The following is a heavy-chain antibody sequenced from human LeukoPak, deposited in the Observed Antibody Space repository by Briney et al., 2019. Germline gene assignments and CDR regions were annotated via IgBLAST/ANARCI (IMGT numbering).Heavy chain of an antibody. Sequence: PGGSLRLSCAASGFTFSSFAMSWVRQAPGQGLEWVSVSVISGSGGDSGGSTYYADSVKGRFTISRDDSNNTLYLQMSSLRVEDTAVYYCAKHRSGIAASGSNYWGQGTLVSVSS. D-gene: IGHD6-13*01. CDR3: AKHRSGIAASGSNY. J-gene: IGHJ4*02. CDR1: GFTFSSFA. CDR2: ISGSGGDSGGST. V-gene: IGHV3-23*01.